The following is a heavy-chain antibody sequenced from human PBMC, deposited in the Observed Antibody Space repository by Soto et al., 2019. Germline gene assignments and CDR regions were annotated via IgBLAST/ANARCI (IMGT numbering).Heavy chain of an antibody. CDR3: ARGGGLPGARSFDWLQYGHLAS. Sequence: SETLSLTCTVSGVSISSGGYYWNWIRQHPGKGLEWIGYSYYSGNTYYNPSLNSRVTISVDTSKNQFSLRLSSVTAADTAVYYCARGGGLPGARSFDWLQYGHLASWDQGVLVTVSS. D-gene: IGHD3-9*01. V-gene: IGHV4-31*03. CDR2: SYYSGNT. CDR1: GVSISSGGYY. J-gene: IGHJ1*01.